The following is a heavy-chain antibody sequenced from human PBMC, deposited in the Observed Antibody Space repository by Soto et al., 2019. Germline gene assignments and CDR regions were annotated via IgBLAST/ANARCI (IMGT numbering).Heavy chain of an antibody. V-gene: IGHV1-69*06. Sequence: SVKVSSAASGGTFSSYAISWVRQAPGQGLEWMGGIIPIFGTANYAQKFQGRVTITADKSTSTAYMELSSLRSGDTAVYYCASGYYYDSSCYYHDNWGQRTLFTVSS. CDR3: ASGYYYDSSCYYHDN. CDR2: IIPIFGTA. J-gene: IGHJ4*02. D-gene: IGHD3-22*01. CDR1: GGTFSSYA.